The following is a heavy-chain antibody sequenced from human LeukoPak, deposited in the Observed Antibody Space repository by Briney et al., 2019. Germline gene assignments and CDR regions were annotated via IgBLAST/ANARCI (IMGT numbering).Heavy chain of an antibody. D-gene: IGHD1-26*01. CDR3: AREVGTPQASDI. Sequence: GGSLRLSCAASGFTFSSYWMSWVRQAPGKGLEWVANIKQDGSEKYYVDSVKGRFTISRDNAKNSLYLQMNSLKAEDTAIYYCAREVGTPQASDIWGQGTMVTVSS. J-gene: IGHJ3*02. CDR1: GFTFSSYW. V-gene: IGHV3-7*01. CDR2: IKQDGSEK.